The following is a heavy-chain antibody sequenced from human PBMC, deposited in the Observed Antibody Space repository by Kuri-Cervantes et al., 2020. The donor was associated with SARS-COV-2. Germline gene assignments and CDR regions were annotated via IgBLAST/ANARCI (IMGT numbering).Heavy chain of an antibody. V-gene: IGHV5-51*01. CDR2: IYPGDSDT. D-gene: IGHD7-27*01. J-gene: IGHJ3*02. CDR1: GYSFTSYW. Sequence: GESLKISRKGSGYSFTSYWIGWVRQMPGKGLEWMGIIYPGDSDTRYSPSFQGQVAISADRSISTAYLQWSSLMASDTAMYCCARQLTGGLDMHAFDIWGQGTMVTVSS. CDR3: ARQLTGGLDMHAFDI.